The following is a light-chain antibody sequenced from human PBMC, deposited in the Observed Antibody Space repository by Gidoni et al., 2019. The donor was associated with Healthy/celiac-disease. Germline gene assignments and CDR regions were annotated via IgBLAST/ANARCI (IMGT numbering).Light chain of an antibody. V-gene: IGKV3-11*01. J-gene: IGKJ1*01. CDR3: QQRSTWRT. CDR2: DAS. Sequence: EIVLTQSPATLSLSPGERATLSCRARQSVSSYLAWYQQTPGPAPRLLIYDASHRATGIPTRFSGSGSGTDFTLTISRLEPDASAFYYCQQRSTWRTFGQGTKVEIK. CDR1: QSVSSY.